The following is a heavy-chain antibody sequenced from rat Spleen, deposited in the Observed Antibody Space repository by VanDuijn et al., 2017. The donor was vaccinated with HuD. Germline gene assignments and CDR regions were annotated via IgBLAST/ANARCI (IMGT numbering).Heavy chain of an antibody. CDR3: ARRHYGYTDYFDY. CDR2: IIYDGSST. CDR1: GFTFSDYA. D-gene: IGHD1-9*01. V-gene: IGHV5-17*01. Sequence: EVQLVESDGGLVQPGRSLKLSCAASGFTFSDYAMAWVRQAPKKGLEWVATIIYDGSSTYYRDSVKGRFTISRANAKSTLNLQMDSLRSEDTATYYCARRHYGYTDYFDYWGQGVMVTVSS. J-gene: IGHJ2*01.